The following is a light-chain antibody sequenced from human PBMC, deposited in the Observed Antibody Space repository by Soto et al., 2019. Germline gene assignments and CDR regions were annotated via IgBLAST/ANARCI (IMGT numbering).Light chain of an antibody. CDR1: QDIREN. V-gene: IGKV1-17*01. CDR3: LQHDTFPYT. J-gene: IGKJ2*01. Sequence: DIQMTQSPSSLSASVGDRVTITCRASQDIRENLGWYQQNPGKAPKRLIYGASILQSGVPSRFSGSGSGTEFTLTISSLQPEDFTTYYCLQHDTFPYTFGQGTKLEI. CDR2: GAS.